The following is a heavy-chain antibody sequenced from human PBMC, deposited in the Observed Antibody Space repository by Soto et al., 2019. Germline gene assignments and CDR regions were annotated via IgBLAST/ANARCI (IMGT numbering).Heavy chain of an antibody. J-gene: IGHJ4*02. CDR2: ITATGGDA. CDR1: GLTFGSRA. D-gene: IGHD1-26*01. V-gene: IGHV3-23*01. Sequence: EVQLLESGGDLIQPGGSLRLSCVASGLTFGSRAMSWVRQSPGEGLEWVSTITATGGDAKYAESVRGRFAMSRDNSTNTLFHQMSTLIAEDSAIDFCVGGSQDSYPGSRIFDFWGRGTLVTVSS. CDR3: VGGSQDSYPGSRIFDF.